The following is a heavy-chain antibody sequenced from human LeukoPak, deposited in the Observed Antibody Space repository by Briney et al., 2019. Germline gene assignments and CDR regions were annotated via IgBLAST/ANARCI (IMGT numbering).Heavy chain of an antibody. CDR3: AKSDNWFGEFLFDY. D-gene: IGHD3-10*01. V-gene: IGHV3-23*01. Sequence: QPGGSLRLSCAASGFTFSSYAMRWVRQAPGKGLEGVSAISGSGGSTYYADSVKGRFTISRDNSKNTLYLQMNSLRVEDTAVYYCAKSDNWFGEFLFDYWGQGTLVTVSS. CDR2: ISGSGGST. CDR1: GFTFSSYA. J-gene: IGHJ4*02.